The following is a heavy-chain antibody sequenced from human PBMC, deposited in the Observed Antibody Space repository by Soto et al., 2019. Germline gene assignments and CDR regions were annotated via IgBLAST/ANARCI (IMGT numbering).Heavy chain of an antibody. J-gene: IGHJ5*02. Sequence: SETLSLTCTVSGGSITGSDYYCTWIRQPPGNGLEWIGSIYYSGSTFYNPSLKSRVSMSLDSSKNVVSLNLSSVTAADTAVYYCVREGYCGSNSCNWFDPWGQGTLVTVSS. CDR3: VREGYCGSNSCNWFDP. CDR2: IYYSGST. V-gene: IGHV4-39*02. CDR1: GGSITGSDYY. D-gene: IGHD2-2*01.